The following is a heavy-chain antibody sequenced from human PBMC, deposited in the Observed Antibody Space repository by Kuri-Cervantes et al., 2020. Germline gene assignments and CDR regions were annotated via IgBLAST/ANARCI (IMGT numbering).Heavy chain of an antibody. J-gene: IGHJ3*02. CDR2: IYYSGST. CDR1: GGSISSYY. CDR3: VRDSATRPRVFDM. D-gene: IGHD6-6*01. Sequence: GSLRLSCTVSGGSISSYYWSWIRQPPGKVLEWIGYIYYSGSTNYNPSLKSRVTISVDTSKNQFSLTLTSVTAADTAMYFCVRDSATRPRVFDMWGQGTMVTVSS. V-gene: IGHV4-59*01.